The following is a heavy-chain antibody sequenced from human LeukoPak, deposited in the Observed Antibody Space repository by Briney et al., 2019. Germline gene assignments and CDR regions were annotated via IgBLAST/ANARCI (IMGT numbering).Heavy chain of an antibody. D-gene: IGHD1-26*01. J-gene: IGHJ4*02. CDR2: IWYDGSNK. Sequence: PGGSLRLSCAVSGFTFSSYGMHWVRQAPGKGLEWVAVIWYDGSNKYYADSVKGRFTISRDNSKNTLYLQMNSLRAEDTAVYYCASGEAWLMGATEFDYWGQGTLVTVSS. CDR3: ASGEAWLMGATEFDY. V-gene: IGHV3-33*01. CDR1: GFTFSSYG.